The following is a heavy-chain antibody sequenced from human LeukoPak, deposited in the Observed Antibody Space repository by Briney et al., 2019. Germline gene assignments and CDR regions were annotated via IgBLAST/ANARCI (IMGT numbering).Heavy chain of an antibody. V-gene: IGHV1-8*02. J-gene: IGHJ4*02. CDR1: GGTFDNTA. Sequence: ASVKVSCKASGGTFDNTAVNWLRQAPGQGLEWMGWMNPNSGNTGYAQKFQGRVTMTRNTSISTAYMELSSLRSEDTAVYYCARSTADRNYDFWSGYYQYYFDYWGQGTLVTVSS. CDR2: MNPNSGNT. D-gene: IGHD3-3*01. CDR3: ARSTADRNYDFWSGYYQYYFDY.